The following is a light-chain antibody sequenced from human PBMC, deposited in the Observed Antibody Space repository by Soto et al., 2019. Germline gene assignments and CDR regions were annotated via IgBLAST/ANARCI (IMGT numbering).Light chain of an antibody. CDR2: KAS. V-gene: IGKV1-5*03. J-gene: IGKJ1*01. CDR3: QQYGSSPWT. CDR1: QTISSW. Sequence: DIHMTQSPSTLSGSVGDRVTITCRASQTISSWLAWYQQKPGKAPKLLIYKASTLKSGVPSRFSGSGSGTDFTLTISRLEPEDFAVYYCQQYGSSPWTFGQGTKVDI.